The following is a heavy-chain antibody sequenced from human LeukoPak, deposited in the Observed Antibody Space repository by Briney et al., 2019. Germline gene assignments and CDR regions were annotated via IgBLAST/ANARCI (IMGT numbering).Heavy chain of an antibody. CDR1: GFTFSSYA. V-gene: IGHV3-30*04. Sequence: PGGSLRLSCAASGFTFSSYAMHWVRQAPGKGLEWMAVISSDGSNKYYAVSVKGRFTISRDNVKNSLYLQMNSLRAEDTAVYYCARDRDWGFDYWGQGILVTVSS. CDR2: ISSDGSNK. D-gene: IGHD7-27*01. J-gene: IGHJ4*02. CDR3: ARDRDWGFDY.